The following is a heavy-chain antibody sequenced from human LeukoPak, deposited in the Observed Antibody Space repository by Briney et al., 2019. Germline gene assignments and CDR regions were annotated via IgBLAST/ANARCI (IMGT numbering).Heavy chain of an antibody. CDR1: GGSISSYY. D-gene: IGHD5-12*01. CDR3: ATVGRGYSGWFDP. J-gene: IGHJ5*02. V-gene: IGHV4-59*01. CDR2: IYYSGNT. Sequence: SETLSLTCTVSGGSISSYYWSWIRQPPGKGLEWIGYIYYSGNTNYNPSLKSRVTMSVDTSKNQFSLKLNSVTAADTAVYYCATVGRGYSGWFDPWGQGTLVTVSS.